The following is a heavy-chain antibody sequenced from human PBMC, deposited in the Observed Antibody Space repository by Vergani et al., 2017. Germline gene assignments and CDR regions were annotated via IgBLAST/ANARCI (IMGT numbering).Heavy chain of an antibody. Sequence: EVQLVESGGGLVQPGGSLRLSCAASGFTFSSYWMHWVRQAPGKGLVWVSRINSDGSSTSYADSVKGRFTISRDNAKNTLYLQMNSLRAEDTAVYYCARDLLPNYDFWSGYSYAYYYYYGMDVWGQGTTVTVSS. V-gene: IGHV3-74*01. CDR2: INSDGSST. CDR3: ARDLLPNYDFWSGYSYAYYYYYGMDV. D-gene: IGHD3-3*01. CDR1: GFTFSSYW. J-gene: IGHJ6*02.